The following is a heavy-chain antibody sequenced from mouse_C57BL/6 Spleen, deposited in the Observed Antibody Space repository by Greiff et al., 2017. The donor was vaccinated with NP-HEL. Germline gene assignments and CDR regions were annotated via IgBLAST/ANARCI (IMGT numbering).Heavy chain of an antibody. CDR2: IDPETGGT. Sequence: VQLQQSGAELVRPGASVTLSCKASGYTFTDYEMHWVKQTPVHGLEWIGAIDPETGGTAYNQKFKGKAILTADKSSSTAYMELRSLTSEDSAVYYCTRKGYSNFAWFAYWGQGTLVTVSA. CDR1: GYTFTDYE. D-gene: IGHD2-5*01. J-gene: IGHJ3*01. CDR3: TRKGYSNFAWFAY. V-gene: IGHV1-15*01.